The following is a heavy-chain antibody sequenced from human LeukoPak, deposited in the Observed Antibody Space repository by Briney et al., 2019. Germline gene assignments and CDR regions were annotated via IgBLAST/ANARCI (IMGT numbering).Heavy chain of an antibody. J-gene: IGHJ4*02. CDR1: GGSISSGDYY. CDR3: ARHHDSSGYYRY. CDR2: IYYSGST. D-gene: IGHD3-22*01. V-gene: IGHV4-30-4*01. Sequence: PSQTLSLTCTVSGGSISSGDYYWSWIRQPPGKGLEWIGYIYYSGSTYYNPSLKSRVTISVDTSKNQFSLKLSSVTAADTAVYYCARHHDSSGYYRYWGQGTLVTVSS.